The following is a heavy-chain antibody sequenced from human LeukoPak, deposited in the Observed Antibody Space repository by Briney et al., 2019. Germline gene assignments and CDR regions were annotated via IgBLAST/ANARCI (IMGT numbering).Heavy chain of an antibody. CDR3: ARSVVVVAATGHPYNWFDP. Sequence: SETLSLTCTVSGGSISSGGYYWSWIRQPPGKGLEWIGYIYHSGSTYYNPSLKSRVTISVDRSKNQFSLKLSSVTAADTAVYYCARSVVVVAATGHPYNWFDPWGQGTLVAVSS. CDR2: IYHSGST. V-gene: IGHV4-30-2*01. D-gene: IGHD2-15*01. J-gene: IGHJ5*02. CDR1: GGSISSGGYY.